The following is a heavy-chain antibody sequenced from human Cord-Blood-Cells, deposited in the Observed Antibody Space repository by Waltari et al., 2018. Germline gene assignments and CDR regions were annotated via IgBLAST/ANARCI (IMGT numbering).Heavy chain of an antibody. Sequence: SSYYWSWIRQPPGKGLEWIGYIYYSGSTNYNPSLKSRVTISVDTSKNQFSLKLSSVTAADTAVYYCARYRTGTFDYWGQGTLVTVSS. CDR3: ARYRTGTFDY. V-gene: IGHV4-59*01. CDR1: SSYY. D-gene: IGHD1-1*01. CDR2: IYYSGST. J-gene: IGHJ4*02.